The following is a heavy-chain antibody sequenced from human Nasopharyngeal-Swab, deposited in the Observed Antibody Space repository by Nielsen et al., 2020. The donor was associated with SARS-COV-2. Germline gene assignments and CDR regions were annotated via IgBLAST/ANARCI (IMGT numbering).Heavy chain of an antibody. Sequence: ASVKVSCKVSGYTLTELSVHWVRQAPGKGLEWMGGFDPEDGETIYAQKFQGRVTMTENTSTDTAYMELSSLRSEDTAVYYCATGPAVAGTNWFDPWGQGTLVTVSS. J-gene: IGHJ5*02. CDR3: ATGPAVAGTNWFDP. V-gene: IGHV1-24*01. D-gene: IGHD6-19*01. CDR2: FDPEDGET. CDR1: GYTLTELS.